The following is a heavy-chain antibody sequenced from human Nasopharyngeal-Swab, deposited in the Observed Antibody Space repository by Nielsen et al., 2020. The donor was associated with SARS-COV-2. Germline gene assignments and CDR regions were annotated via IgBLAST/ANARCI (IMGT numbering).Heavy chain of an antibody. CDR1: GFPFNIYW. CDR3: AKDMSPNTYYYYMDV. V-gene: IGHV3-7*03. Sequence: GGSLRLSCAAPGFPFNIYWMSWVRQAPGKGLEWVANIKQDRSEKYYVNSVKGRFTISRDNAKNSLYLQMNSLRAEDTALYYCAKDMSPNTYYYYMDVWGKGTTVTVSS. D-gene: IGHD3-10*02. CDR2: IKQDRSEK. J-gene: IGHJ6*03.